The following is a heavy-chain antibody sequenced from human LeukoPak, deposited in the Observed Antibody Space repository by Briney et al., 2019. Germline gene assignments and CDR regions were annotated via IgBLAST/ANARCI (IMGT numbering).Heavy chain of an antibody. J-gene: IGHJ3*02. V-gene: IGHV3-23*01. CDR3: ARGSGLRGGYNEDAFDI. Sequence: GGSLRLSCAASGFTFSSYAMSWVRQAPGKGLEWVSAISGSGGSTYYADSVKGRFTVSRDNSKNTLYLQMNSLRAEDTAVYYCARGSGLRGGYNEDAFDIWGQGTMVTVSS. CDR2: ISGSGGST. D-gene: IGHD3-10*01. CDR1: GFTFSSYA.